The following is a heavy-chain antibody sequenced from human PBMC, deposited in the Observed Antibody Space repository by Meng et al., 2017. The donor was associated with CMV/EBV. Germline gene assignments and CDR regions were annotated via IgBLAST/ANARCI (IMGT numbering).Heavy chain of an antibody. CDR2: INHSGST. CDR1: GGSFSGYY. Sequence: SETLSLTCAVYGGSFSGYYWSWIRQPPGKGLEWIGEINHSGSTNYNPSLKSRVTISVDTSKNQFSLKLSSVTAADTAVYYCARERYIVVVVAARRPGSYYGMDVWGQGTTVTVSS. V-gene: IGHV4-34*01. CDR3: ARERYIVVVVAARRPGSYYGMDV. D-gene: IGHD2-15*01. J-gene: IGHJ6*02.